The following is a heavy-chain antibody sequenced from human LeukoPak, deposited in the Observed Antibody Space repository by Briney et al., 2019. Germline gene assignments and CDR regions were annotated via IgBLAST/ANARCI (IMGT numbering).Heavy chain of an antibody. V-gene: IGHV1-18*01. D-gene: IGHD2-15*01. J-gene: IGHJ3*02. Sequence: ASVKVSCKASGYTFTSYGISWVRQAPGQGLEWMGWISAYNGNTNYAQKLQGRVTMTTDTSTSTAYMELRSQRSDDTAVYYCARGPELLLGDGHAFDIWGQGTMVTVSS. CDR2: ISAYNGNT. CDR1: GYTFTSYG. CDR3: ARGPELLLGDGHAFDI.